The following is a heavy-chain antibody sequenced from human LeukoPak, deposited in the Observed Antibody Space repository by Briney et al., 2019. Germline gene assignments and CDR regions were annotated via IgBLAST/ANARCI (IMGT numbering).Heavy chain of an antibody. D-gene: IGHD1-1*01. CDR3: ARDDWNDVLDY. CDR2: IHSSGNT. Sequence: SETLSLTCTVSGGSISSYYWSWIRQPPGKGLQWIGYIHSSGNTDYNPSLKSRVTISVDTSKNQFSLKLSSVTAADTAVYYCARDDWNDVLDYWGQGTLVTVSS. V-gene: IGHV4-59*01. CDR1: GGSISSYY. J-gene: IGHJ4*02.